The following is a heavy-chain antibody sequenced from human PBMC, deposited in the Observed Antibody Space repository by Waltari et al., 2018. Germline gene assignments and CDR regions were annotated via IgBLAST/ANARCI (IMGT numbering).Heavy chain of an antibody. D-gene: IGHD3-3*01. V-gene: IGHV4-59*08. Sequence: QVQLQESGPGLVKPSETLSLTCTVSGGSISSYSWSWIRQPPGKGLEWIGYIYYSGSTNYNPSLKSRVTISVDTSKNQFSLKLSSVTAADTAVYYCARRPYYDFWSGYYDYWGQGTLVTVSS. CDR1: GGSISSYS. J-gene: IGHJ4*02. CDR2: IYYSGST. CDR3: ARRPYYDFWSGYYDY.